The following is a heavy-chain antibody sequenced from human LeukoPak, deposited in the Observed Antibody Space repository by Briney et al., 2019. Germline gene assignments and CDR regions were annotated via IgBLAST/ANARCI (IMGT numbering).Heavy chain of an antibody. V-gene: IGHV3-11*04. J-gene: IGHJ6*04. CDR2: ISSSGSTI. Sequence: LSLTCTVSGGSISTTSYYWSWIRQPAGKGLEWVSYISSSGSTIYYADSVKGRFTISRDNAKNSLYLQMNSLRAEDTAVYYCAELGITMIGGVWGKGTTVTISS. CDR3: AELGITMIGGV. CDR1: GGSISTTSYY. D-gene: IGHD3-10*02.